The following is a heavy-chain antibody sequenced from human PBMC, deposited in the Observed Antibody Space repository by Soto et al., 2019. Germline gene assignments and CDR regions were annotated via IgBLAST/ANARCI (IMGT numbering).Heavy chain of an antibody. D-gene: IGHD2-15*01. J-gene: IGHJ3*02. V-gene: IGHV3-13*01. CDR1: GFNFSSYD. CDR3: ARAGQGASCSGGSCYLGASDI. CDR2: IGTAGDT. Sequence: EVQLVESGGGLVQPGGSLRLSCEASGFNFSSYDMHWVRQAIGKGLEWFSVIGTAGDTFYTGSVKGRFTISRENGKNSLYLQMNSLRAGDTAVYYCARAGQGASCSGGSCYLGASDIWGQGTMVTVSS.